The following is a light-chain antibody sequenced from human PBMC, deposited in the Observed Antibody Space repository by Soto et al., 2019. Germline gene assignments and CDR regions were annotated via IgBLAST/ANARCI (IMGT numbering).Light chain of an antibody. V-gene: IGLV1-47*01. Sequence: QAVVTQPPSASGTPGQRVTISCSGSSSNIGSNYVYWYQQLPGTAPKLLIYRNNQRPSGVPDRFSGSKSGTSASLAISGLRSDDEADYYCAAWDDSLSGPRVFGGGTKLTVL. J-gene: IGLJ3*02. CDR3: AAWDDSLSGPRV. CDR1: SSNIGSNY. CDR2: RNN.